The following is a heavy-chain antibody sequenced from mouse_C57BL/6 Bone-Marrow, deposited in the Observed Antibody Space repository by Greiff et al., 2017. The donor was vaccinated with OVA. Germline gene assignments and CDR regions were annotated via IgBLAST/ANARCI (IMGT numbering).Heavy chain of an antibody. D-gene: IGHD1-1*01. J-gene: IGHJ1*03. V-gene: IGHV1-82*01. CDR1: GYAFSSSW. CDR3: ARTGITTVVDWYFDV. CDR2: IYPGDGDT. Sequence: VQLQQSGPELVKPGASVKISCKASGYAFSSSWMNWVKQRPGKGLEWIGRIYPGDGDTNYNGKLKGKATLTADKSSSTAYMQLSSLTSEDSAVYFCARTGITTVVDWYFDVWGTGTTVTVSS.